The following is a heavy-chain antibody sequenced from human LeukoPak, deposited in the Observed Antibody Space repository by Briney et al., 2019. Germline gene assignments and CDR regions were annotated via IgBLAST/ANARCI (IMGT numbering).Heavy chain of an antibody. J-gene: IGHJ4*02. V-gene: IGHV3-23*01. CDR1: GFTFSSYA. CDR2: ISGSGSST. Sequence: GGSLRISCAASGFTFSSYAMSWVRQAPGKGLEWVSAISGSGSSTYYADSVKGRFTISRDNSKNTLYLQMNSLRAEDTAVYYCAKDHDVVVVTATDYWGQGTLVTVSS. CDR3: AKDHDVVVVTATDY. D-gene: IGHD2-21*02.